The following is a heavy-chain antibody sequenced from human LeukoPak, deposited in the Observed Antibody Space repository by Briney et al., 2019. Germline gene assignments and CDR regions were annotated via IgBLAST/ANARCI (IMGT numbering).Heavy chain of an antibody. CDR3: ARDWGIVGEGVAD. J-gene: IGHJ4*02. Sequence: GASVKVSCKASGYTFTSYYMHWVRQAPGQGLEWMGIINPSGGSTSYAQKFQGRATMTRDTSTSTVYMELSSLRSEDAAVYYCARDWGIVGEGVADWGQGTLVTVSS. CDR2: INPSGGST. V-gene: IGHV1-46*01. D-gene: IGHD1-26*01. CDR1: GYTFTSYY.